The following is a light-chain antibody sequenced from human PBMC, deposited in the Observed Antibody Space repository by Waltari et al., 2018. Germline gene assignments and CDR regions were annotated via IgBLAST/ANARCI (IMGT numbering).Light chain of an antibody. Sequence: ETVLTQSPATVSVSPGERAALSCRASQSVSSHVARYQQKPGQAPRLLIYDASTRATGIPVRFSGGGCGTDFTLTISSLQSEDLAIYYCQQYNKWPPYTFGQGTKLEI. V-gene: IGKV3-15*01. CDR2: DAS. CDR3: QQYNKWPPYT. CDR1: QSVSSH. J-gene: IGKJ2*01.